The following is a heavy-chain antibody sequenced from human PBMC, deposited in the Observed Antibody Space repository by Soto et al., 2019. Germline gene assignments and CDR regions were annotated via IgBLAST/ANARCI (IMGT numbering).Heavy chain of an antibody. V-gene: IGHV3-21*04. J-gene: IGHJ4*02. D-gene: IGHD1-26*01. Sequence: PGGSLRLSCAASGFIFTRYSMNWVRQAPGKGLEWVSPISSTTNYIYYGDSMKGRFTISRDNAKNSLYLEMNSLRAEDTAVYYCEKDLVGATGYFAYWGQGTLVTVSS. CDR1: GFIFTRYS. CDR3: EKDLVGATGYFAY. CDR2: ISSTTNYI.